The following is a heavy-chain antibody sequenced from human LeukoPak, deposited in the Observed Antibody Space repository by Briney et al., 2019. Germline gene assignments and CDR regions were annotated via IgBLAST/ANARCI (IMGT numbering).Heavy chain of an antibody. Sequence: GGSLRLSCATSGFTLSSYWMSWVRQAPGKGLEWVAYINQDGSEKNYADSVKGRFTISRDNAKNSLYLQMNSLRAEDTAVYYCAELGITMIGGVWGKGTTVTISS. V-gene: IGHV3-7*01. CDR1: GFTLSSYW. D-gene: IGHD3-10*02. J-gene: IGHJ6*04. CDR3: AELGITMIGGV. CDR2: INQDGSEK.